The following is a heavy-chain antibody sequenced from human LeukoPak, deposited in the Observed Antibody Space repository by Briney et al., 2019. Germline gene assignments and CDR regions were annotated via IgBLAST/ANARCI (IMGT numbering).Heavy chain of an antibody. Sequence: SQTLSLTCAISGDFVSSSNAAWNWVRQSPSRGHEWLGRTYLRSRWYHDFAESVKSRISINADASKNQFSLQLNSVTPEDTAVYYCARDGGPTGVLNFDYWGQGTLVTVSS. D-gene: IGHD3-3*01. J-gene: IGHJ4*02. CDR2: TYLRSRWYH. CDR3: ARDGGPTGVLNFDY. CDR1: GDFVSSSNAA. V-gene: IGHV6-1*01.